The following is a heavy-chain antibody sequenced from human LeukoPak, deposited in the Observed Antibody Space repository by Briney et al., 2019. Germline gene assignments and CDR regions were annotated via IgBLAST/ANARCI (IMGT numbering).Heavy chain of an antibody. CDR1: GFAFSRYW. D-gene: IGHD2-21*02. CDR2: IYTDGTTK. V-gene: IGHV3-74*01. CDR3: ASLVVTDDWAFDI. Sequence: GSLRLSCAASGFAFSRYWMHWIRQAPGKGLVWVSAIYTDGTTKRYADSVKGRFTISRDNAKNTLYLQMNSLSVEDTAVYYCASLVVTDDWAFDIWGQGTMVTVSS. J-gene: IGHJ3*02.